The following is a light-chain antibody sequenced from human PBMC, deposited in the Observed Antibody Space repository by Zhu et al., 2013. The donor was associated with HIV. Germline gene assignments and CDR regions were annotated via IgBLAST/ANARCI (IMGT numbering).Light chain of an antibody. J-gene: IGKJ1*01. CDR2: GAS. CDR1: QSVSIN. V-gene: IGKV3-15*01. CDR3: QQYDHWPRT. Sequence: DIVLTQSPGTLSLSPGERATLSCRASQSVSINLAWYQQKPGQAPRLLIYGASTRATGTPDRFSGSGSGTEFILAISSLQSEDFAVYYCQQYDHWPRTFGQGTRVETK.